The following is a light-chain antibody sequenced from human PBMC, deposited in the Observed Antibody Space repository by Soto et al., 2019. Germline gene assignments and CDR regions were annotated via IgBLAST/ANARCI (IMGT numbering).Light chain of an antibody. Sequence: QSVLTQPPSASGSPGQSVTISCTGTSSDVGGYNYVSWYQQHPGKAPKLMIYEVSKRPSGVPDRFSGSKSGNTASLTISGLQAEDEADYYCSSYTSSRAYVFGIGTKLTVL. J-gene: IGLJ1*01. V-gene: IGLV2-8*01. CDR3: SSYTSSRAYV. CDR2: EVS. CDR1: SSDVGGYNY.